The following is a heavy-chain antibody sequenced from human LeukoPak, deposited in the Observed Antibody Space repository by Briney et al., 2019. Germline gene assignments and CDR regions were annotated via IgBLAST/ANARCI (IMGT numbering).Heavy chain of an antibody. CDR1: GFTFSNYW. CDR3: ARDPGRRFDY. CDR2: MNRDGSGK. Sequence: GSLRLSCAASGFTFSNYWMTWVRQAPEKGLEWVASMNRDGSGKHYVDSVKGRFTISRDNAKNLLYLQMSSLRAEDTAVYYCARDPGRRFDYWGQGTLVTVSS. J-gene: IGHJ4*02. V-gene: IGHV3-7*01.